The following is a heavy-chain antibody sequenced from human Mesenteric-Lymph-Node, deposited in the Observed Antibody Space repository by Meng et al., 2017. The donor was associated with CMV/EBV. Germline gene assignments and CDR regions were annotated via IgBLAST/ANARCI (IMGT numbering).Heavy chain of an antibody. CDR2: ISYDGSNK. V-gene: IGHV3-30-3*01. CDR3: ARENYGGNVDY. J-gene: IGHJ4*02. Sequence: GESLKISCAASGFTFSSYAMHRVRQAPGKGLEGVAVISYDGSNKYYADSVKGRFTISRDNSKNTLYLQMNSLRVEDTAVYYCARENYGGNVDYWGQGTLVTVSS. D-gene: IGHD4-23*01. CDR1: GFTFSSYA.